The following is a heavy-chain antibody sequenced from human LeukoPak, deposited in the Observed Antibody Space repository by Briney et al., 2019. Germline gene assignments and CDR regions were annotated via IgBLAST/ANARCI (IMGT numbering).Heavy chain of an antibody. D-gene: IGHD1-1*01. CDR2: IRSNGDTT. Sequence: PGGSLRLSCAASGFTFSTYNMNWVRQAPGKGLEWVSSIRSNGDTTYNADSVKGRFTISRDNSKNTLYLQMNSLRVEDTAIYYCAKGQELDDGVFDSWGQGTLVTVSS. CDR3: AKGQELDDGVFDS. V-gene: IGHV3-23*01. CDR1: GFTFSTYN. J-gene: IGHJ4*02.